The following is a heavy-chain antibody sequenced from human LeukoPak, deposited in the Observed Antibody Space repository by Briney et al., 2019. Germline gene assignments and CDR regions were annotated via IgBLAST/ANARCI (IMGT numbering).Heavy chain of an antibody. D-gene: IGHD5-12*01. J-gene: IGHJ5*02. Sequence: GASVKVSCKASGYTFTGYYMHWVRQAPGQGLEWMGWINPNSGGTNYAQKFQGRVTMTRDTSISTAYMELSRLRSDDTAVYYCARDLDGGYLNWFDHWGQGTLVTVSS. CDR1: GYTFTGYY. CDR2: INPNSGGT. CDR3: ARDLDGGYLNWFDH. V-gene: IGHV1-2*02.